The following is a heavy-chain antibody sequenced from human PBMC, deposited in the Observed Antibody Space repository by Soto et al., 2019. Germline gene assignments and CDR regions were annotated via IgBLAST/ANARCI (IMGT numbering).Heavy chain of an antibody. CDR2: ISAYNGNT. Sequence: ASVKVSCTASGYTFTSYGISWVRQAPGQGLEWMGWISAYNGNTNYAQKLQGRVTMTTDTSTSTAYMELRSLRSDDTAVYYCARVPYYYDSSGYYLGYWGQGPLVTVSS. CDR1: GYTFTSYG. D-gene: IGHD3-22*01. CDR3: ARVPYYYDSSGYYLGY. V-gene: IGHV1-18*01. J-gene: IGHJ4*02.